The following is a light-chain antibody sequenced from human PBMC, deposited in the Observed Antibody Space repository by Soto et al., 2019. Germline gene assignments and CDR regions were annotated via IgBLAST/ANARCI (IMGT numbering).Light chain of an antibody. CDR1: QNIGSW. V-gene: IGKV1-5*03. CDR3: QQYNDFQYS. CDR2: KAT. Sequence: DIQMTQSPSTLSASVGGRVTITCRASQNIGSWLAWYQQKPGEAPKLLISKATNLQSGVPSRFSGSGSGTDFSLTISSLQPVDSATYFCQQYNDFQYSFGPGTKVDIK. J-gene: IGKJ2*01.